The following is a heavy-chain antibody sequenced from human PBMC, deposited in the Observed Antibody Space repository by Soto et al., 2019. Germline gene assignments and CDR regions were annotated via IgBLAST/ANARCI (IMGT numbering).Heavy chain of an antibody. J-gene: IGHJ6*02. Sequence: SVKVSWKASGGTFSSYAISWVRQAPGQGLEWMGGIIPIFGTANYAQKFQGRVTITADESTSTAYMELSSLRSEDTAVYYCARRGLDFLSGYSPRRVYYYYYGMDVWGQGTTVTVSS. CDR1: GGTFSSYA. V-gene: IGHV1-69*13. D-gene: IGHD3-3*01. CDR3: ARRGLDFLSGYSPRRVYYYYYGMDV. CDR2: IIPIFGTA.